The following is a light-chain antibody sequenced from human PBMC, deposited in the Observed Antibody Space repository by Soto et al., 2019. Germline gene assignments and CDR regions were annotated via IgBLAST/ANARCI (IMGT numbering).Light chain of an antibody. CDR1: QGVSNN. Sequence: EIVMTQSPATLPVSPGERVTLSCRTSQGVSNNLAWYQQKPGQAPRLLMYEASTRATSTPVRFSGSGSGTEFTLTIINLQSEDLAVYYCQQYNNWPPMYTFGQGTKLEIK. CDR2: EAS. CDR3: QQYNNWPPMYT. V-gene: IGKV3-15*01. J-gene: IGKJ2*01.